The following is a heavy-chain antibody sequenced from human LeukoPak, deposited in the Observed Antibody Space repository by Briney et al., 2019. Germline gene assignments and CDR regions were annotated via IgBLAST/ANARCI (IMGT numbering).Heavy chain of an antibody. CDR1: GFYVSSGYY. J-gene: IGHJ4*02. CDR2: IYHRGTT. CDR3: ARRRIRLPFDY. V-gene: IGHV4-38-2*02. Sequence: SETLSLTCTVSGFYVSSGYYWGWIRQPPGEGLQWIGSIYHRGTTYYNPSLKSRVTISVDTSKNQFSLKLSSVTAADTAVYYCARRRIRLPFDYWGQGTLVTVSS.